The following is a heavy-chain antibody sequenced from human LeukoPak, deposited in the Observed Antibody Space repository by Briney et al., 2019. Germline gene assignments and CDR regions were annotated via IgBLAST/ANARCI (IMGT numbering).Heavy chain of an antibody. D-gene: IGHD1-26*01. CDR2: IIPIFGTE. Sequence: SVKVSCKASGGTFSSYAISWVRQAPGQGLEWMGGIIPIFGTENYAQKFQGRVTITADESTSTAYMELSSLRSEDTAVYYCARGGAGGRRLVGATGYFDYWGQGTLVTVSS. J-gene: IGHJ4*02. CDR1: GGTFSSYA. CDR3: ARGGAGGRRLVGATGYFDY. V-gene: IGHV1-69*13.